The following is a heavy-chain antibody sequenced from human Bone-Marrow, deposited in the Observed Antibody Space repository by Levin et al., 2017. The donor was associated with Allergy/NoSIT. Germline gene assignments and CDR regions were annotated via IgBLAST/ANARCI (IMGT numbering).Heavy chain of an antibody. CDR1: GFTFSNYA. J-gene: IGHJ5*02. D-gene: IGHD2-2*01. Sequence: PGGSLRLSCAASGFTFSNYAMHWVRQAPGKGLEWVAVISYDGSRKNFADSVTGRFTMSRDNFRNTLYLQMRSLRPEDTAVYYCARDEGFVVIANIIGGGPLDPWGQGTLVTVSS. V-gene: IGHV3-30-3*01. CDR2: ISYDGSRK. CDR3: ARDEGFVVIANIIGGGPLDP.